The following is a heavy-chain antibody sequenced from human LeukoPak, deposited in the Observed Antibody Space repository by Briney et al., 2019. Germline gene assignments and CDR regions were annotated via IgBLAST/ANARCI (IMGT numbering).Heavy chain of an antibody. Sequence: GGSLRLSCAASGFTFSSYAIRWVRQAPGKGLEWVALISYDGSNKYYGESVKGRFTISRDQSKNTLYLQMNSLRTEDTAVYYCARDSLRTALYYMDVWGKGTTVTVSS. CDR1: GFTFSSYA. V-gene: IGHV3-30*04. CDR2: ISYDGSNK. J-gene: IGHJ6*03. CDR3: ARDSLRTALYYMDV.